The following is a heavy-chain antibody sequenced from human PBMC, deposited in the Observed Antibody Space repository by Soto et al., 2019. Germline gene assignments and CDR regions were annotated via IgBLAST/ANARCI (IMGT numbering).Heavy chain of an antibody. V-gene: IGHV3-53*04. CDR3: ARENGGRDCFDL. J-gene: IGHJ2*01. CDR2: VYSGGKT. D-gene: IGHD3-16*01. Sequence: QLLESGGGLVQPGGSLRLSCAASGFTVSNNYMSWVRQAPGKGLEWVSIVYSGGKTYSADPVKGRFTISRHSSENTVYLEMNSLRPEDTAVYYCARENGGRDCFDLWGRGTLVTVSS. CDR1: GFTVSNNY.